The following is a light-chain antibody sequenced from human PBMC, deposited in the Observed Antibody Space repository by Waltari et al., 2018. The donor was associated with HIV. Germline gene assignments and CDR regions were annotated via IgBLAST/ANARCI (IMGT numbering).Light chain of an antibody. J-gene: IGKJ2*01. CDR1: QSLVYTDGNTY. CDR2: KVS. CDR3: MEGTYWPYI. V-gene: IGKV2-30*01. Sequence: VVMTQSPLSLPVTLRQSASISCGSSQSLVYTDGNTYLSWFQQKPGQSPRRLIYKVSNRDSGVPDRFSGSGSGTDFTLNISRVEAEDVGVYFCMEGTYWPYIFGQGTKLEL.